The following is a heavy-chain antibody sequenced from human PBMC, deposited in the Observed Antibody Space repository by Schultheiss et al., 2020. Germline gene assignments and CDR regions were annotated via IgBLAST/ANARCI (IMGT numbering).Heavy chain of an antibody. Sequence: GGSLRLSCKGSGYSFTSYWIGWVRQMPGKGLEWMGIIYPGDSDTKYSPSFEGQVTISADKSISTAYLQWSSLKASDTAMYYCARLWDGSGWYLAPFDYWGQGTLVTVSS. CDR3: ARLWDGSGWYLAPFDY. V-gene: IGHV5-51*01. J-gene: IGHJ4*02. CDR1: GYSFTSYW. CDR2: IYPGDSDT. D-gene: IGHD6-19*01.